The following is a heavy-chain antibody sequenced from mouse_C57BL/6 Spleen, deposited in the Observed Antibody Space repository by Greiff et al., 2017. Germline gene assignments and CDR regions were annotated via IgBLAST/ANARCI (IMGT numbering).Heavy chain of an antibody. J-gene: IGHJ1*03. CDR2: INPNNGGT. Sequence: VHVKQSGPELVKPGASVTMSCKASGYTFTDYNMHWVKQSHGKSLEWIGYINPNNGGTSYNQKFKGKATLTVNKSSSTAYMELRSLTSEDSAVYYCAGGNWYFDVWGTGTTVTVSS. CDR3: AGGNWYFDV. V-gene: IGHV1-22*01. CDR1: GYTFTDYN.